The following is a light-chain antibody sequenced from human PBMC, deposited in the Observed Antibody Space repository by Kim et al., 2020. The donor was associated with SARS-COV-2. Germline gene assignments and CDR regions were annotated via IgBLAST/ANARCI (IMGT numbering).Light chain of an antibody. V-gene: IGLV1-44*01. Sequence: GQRVSISCAGGTPNIGRSTVNWYHQPPGPAPRLLIYYDDRRPSGVPDRFSGSRSGTSASLAISGLQSEDEGDYYCATWDDSLEGRVFGGGTQLTVL. J-gene: IGLJ3*02. CDR3: ATWDDSLEGRV. CDR2: YDD. CDR1: TPNIGRST.